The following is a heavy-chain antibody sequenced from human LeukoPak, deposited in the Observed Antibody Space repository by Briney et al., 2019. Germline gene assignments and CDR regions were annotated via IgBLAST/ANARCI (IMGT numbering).Heavy chain of an antibody. Sequence: GSSVKVSCKASGGTFSSYAISWVRQAPGQGLEWMGRINPILGIANYAQKFQGRVTITADKSTSTAYMELSSLRSEDTAVYYCARGVVVVPAAPRSYFDYWGQGTLVTVSS. D-gene: IGHD2-2*01. CDR2: INPILGIA. CDR1: GGTFSSYA. CDR3: ARGVVVVPAAPRSYFDY. J-gene: IGHJ4*02. V-gene: IGHV1-69*04.